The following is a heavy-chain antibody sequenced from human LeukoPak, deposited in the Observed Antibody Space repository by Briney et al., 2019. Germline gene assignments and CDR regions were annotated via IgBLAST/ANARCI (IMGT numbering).Heavy chain of an antibody. Sequence: GVLRLSCAASGFTFSSYGMSWVRQAPGKGLEWVANIKQDGSEKYYGDSVKGRFTISRDNAKNSLSLQMNSLRAEDTAVYYCARPLMYYYGSETYFWFDPWGQGTLVTVSS. CDR1: GFTFSSYG. CDR2: IKQDGSEK. J-gene: IGHJ5*02. CDR3: ARPLMYYYGSETYFWFDP. D-gene: IGHD3-10*01. V-gene: IGHV3-7*01.